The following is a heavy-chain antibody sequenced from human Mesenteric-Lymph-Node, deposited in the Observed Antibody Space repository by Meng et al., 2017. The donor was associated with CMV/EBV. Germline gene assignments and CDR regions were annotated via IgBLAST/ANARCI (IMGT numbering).Heavy chain of an antibody. V-gene: IGHV1-46*01. CDR1: FATCS. CDR3: ARGGSLRAYDSSGYYGCDY. CDR2: NNPSGGST. Sequence: FATCSFHCVRQAPGHGLEWMAINNPSGGSTSYAQKCPGRVTMTRDTSTSTVYMALSRLSSEVTAVYYCARGGSLRAYDSSGYYGCDYWGQGTLVTVSS. J-gene: IGHJ4*02. D-gene: IGHD3-22*01.